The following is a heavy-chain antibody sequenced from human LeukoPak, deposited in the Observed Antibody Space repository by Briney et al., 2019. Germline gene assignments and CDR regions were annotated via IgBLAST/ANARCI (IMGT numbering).Heavy chain of an antibody. V-gene: IGHV4-39*07. J-gene: IGHJ3*02. D-gene: IGHD6-13*01. CDR1: GGSISSSSYY. Sequence: SETLSLTCTVSGGSISSSSYYWGWIRQPPGKGLEWIGSIYYSGSTYYNPSLKSRVTISVDTSKNQFSLKLSSVTAADTAVYYCARDTYSSSWYPDAFDIWGQGTMVTVSS. CDR3: ARDTYSSSWYPDAFDI. CDR2: IYYSGST.